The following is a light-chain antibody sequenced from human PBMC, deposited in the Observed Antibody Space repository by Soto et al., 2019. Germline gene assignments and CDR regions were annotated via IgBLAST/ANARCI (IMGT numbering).Light chain of an antibody. J-gene: IGKJ5*01. CDR3: QRYSFYST. Sequence: EIKMNHSPSSLSASVGDRLTITFRSNQSISSYLNWYQQTPRKAPQLLIYASSSLQSVVPSRCSGRGSGTEFTLIISSQQHDDFATYYRQRYSFYSTFGEGTRLDIK. CDR1: QSISSY. CDR2: ASS. V-gene: IGKV1-39*01.